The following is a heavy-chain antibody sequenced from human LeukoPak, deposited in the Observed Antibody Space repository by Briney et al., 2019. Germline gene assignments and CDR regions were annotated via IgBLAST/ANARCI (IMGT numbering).Heavy chain of an antibody. J-gene: IGHJ4*02. CDR2: IYYSGST. CDR3: ARHQKSGSSISFDY. V-gene: IGHV4-39*01. D-gene: IGHD1-26*01. Sequence: PSETLSLTCTVSGGSISSSSYYWGWIRQPPGKGLEWIGSIYYSGSTYYNPSLKSRVTISVDTSKNQFSLKLSSVTAADTAVYYCARHQKSGSSISFDYWGQGTLVTVSS. CDR1: GGSISSSSYY.